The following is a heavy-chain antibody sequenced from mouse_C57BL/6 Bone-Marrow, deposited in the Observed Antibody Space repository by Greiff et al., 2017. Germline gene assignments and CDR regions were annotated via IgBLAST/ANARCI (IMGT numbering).Heavy chain of an antibody. CDR2: IDPENGDT. V-gene: IGHV14-4*01. J-gene: IGHJ2*01. CDR1: GFNIKDDY. D-gene: IGHD2-12*01. Sequence: FQLQQSGAELVRPGASVKLSCTASGFNIKDDYMHWVKQRPEPGLEWIGWIDPENGDTEYASKFLGKATITADTSSNTAYLQLSSLTSEDTAVYYCTTVLYPYYFDYWGQGTTLTVSS. CDR3: TTVLYPYYFDY.